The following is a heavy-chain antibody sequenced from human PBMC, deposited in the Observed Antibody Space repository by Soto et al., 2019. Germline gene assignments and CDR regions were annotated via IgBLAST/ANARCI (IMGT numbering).Heavy chain of an antibody. Sequence: GGSLRLSCAASGFTFSSYAMSWVRQAPGKGLEWVSAISGSGGSTYYADSVKGRFTISRDNSKNTLYLQMNSLRAEDTAVYYCAKSPPLINYDILTGYYSRDYFDYWGQGTLVTVSS. CDR3: AKSPPLINYDILTGYYSRDYFDY. D-gene: IGHD3-9*01. J-gene: IGHJ4*02. CDR1: GFTFSSYA. V-gene: IGHV3-23*01. CDR2: ISGSGGST.